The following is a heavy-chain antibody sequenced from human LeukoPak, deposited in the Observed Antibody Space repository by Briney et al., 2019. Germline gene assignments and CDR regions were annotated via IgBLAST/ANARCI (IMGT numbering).Heavy chain of an antibody. Sequence: GASVKVSCKASGGTFSSYAISWVRQAPGQGLEWMGGIIPIFGTANYAQKFQGRVTITADESTSTAYMELSSLRSEDTAVYYCARCPLKLGSPINWFDPWGQGTLVTVSS. J-gene: IGHJ5*02. D-gene: IGHD7-27*01. V-gene: IGHV1-69*13. CDR2: IIPIFGTA. CDR1: GGTFSSYA. CDR3: ARCPLKLGSPINWFDP.